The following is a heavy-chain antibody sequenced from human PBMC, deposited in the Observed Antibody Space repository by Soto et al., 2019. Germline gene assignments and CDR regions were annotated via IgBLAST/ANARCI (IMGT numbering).Heavy chain of an antibody. V-gene: IGHV6-1*01. J-gene: IGHJ5*01. CDR1: GDSVSSNSVA. Sequence: SQTLSLTCAISGDSVSSNSVAWNWIRQSPSRGLEWLGRTYYRSKWYNDYAVSVKSRTTINPDTSKNQFSLQLNSVTPEDTAVYYCARTLAYCSSTSCYAPWFDSWGQGTLVTVSS. CDR3: ARTLAYCSSTSCYAPWFDS. CDR2: TYYRSKWYN. D-gene: IGHD2-2*01.